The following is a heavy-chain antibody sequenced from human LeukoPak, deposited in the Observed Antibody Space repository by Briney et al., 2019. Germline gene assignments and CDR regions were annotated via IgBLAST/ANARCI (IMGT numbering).Heavy chain of an antibody. D-gene: IGHD3-22*01. CDR1: GGSISSYY. J-gene: IGHJ6*02. Sequence: SETLSLTCTVSGGSISSYYWSWIRQRPGKGREWIGYIYDSGSTNNIPSLKSRVSISVDTSKHQFSLKLSSVTAADTAVYYCARESGYYDSSGYQTYYGMDVWGQGTTVSVSS. CDR2: IYDSGST. V-gene: IGHV4-59*01. CDR3: ARESGYYDSSGYQTYYGMDV.